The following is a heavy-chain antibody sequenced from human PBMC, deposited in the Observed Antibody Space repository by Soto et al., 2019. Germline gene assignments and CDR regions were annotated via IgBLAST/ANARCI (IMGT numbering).Heavy chain of an antibody. CDR2: IWYDGSNK. Sequence: QVQLVESGGGVVQPGRSLRLSCAASGFTFSSYGMHWVRQAPGKGLEWGAVIWYDGSNKYYEDSVKGRFTISRDNSKNTLYLQMNSLRAEDTAVYYCASRHFWSGYYTSDFDYWGQGTLVTVSS. CDR3: ASRHFWSGYYTSDFDY. CDR1: GFTFSSYG. V-gene: IGHV3-33*01. J-gene: IGHJ4*02. D-gene: IGHD3-3*02.